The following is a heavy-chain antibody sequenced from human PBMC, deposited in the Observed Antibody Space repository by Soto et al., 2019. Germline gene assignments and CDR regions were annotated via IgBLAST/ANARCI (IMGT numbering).Heavy chain of an antibody. J-gene: IGHJ4*02. Sequence: QVQLVQSGVEVKKPGASVKVSCKASGYTFTNYAISWVRQAPGRGLEWMGWVNTYNGNPNYAQIFQGRVTMTTDTSTGTAYMELRSLKSDDSPVYYCARDSQYSTDWQRFDSWGQGTLVTVSS. V-gene: IGHV1-18*01. D-gene: IGHD6-6*01. CDR2: VNTYNGNP. CDR1: GYTFTNYA. CDR3: ARDSQYSTDWQRFDS.